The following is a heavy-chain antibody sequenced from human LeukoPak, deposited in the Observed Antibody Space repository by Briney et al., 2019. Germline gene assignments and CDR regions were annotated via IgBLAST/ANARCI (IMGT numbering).Heavy chain of an antibody. CDR3: AELGITMIGGV. V-gene: IGHV3-21*01. D-gene: IGHD3-10*02. J-gene: IGHJ6*04. CDR2: ISSSSSYI. CDR1: GFTFSTYT. Sequence: PGGSLRLSCAASGFTFSTYTMNWVRQAPGKGLEWVSSISSSSSYIYYADSVKGRFTISRDNAKNSLYLQMNSLRAEDTAVYYCAELGITMIGGVWGKGTTVTISS.